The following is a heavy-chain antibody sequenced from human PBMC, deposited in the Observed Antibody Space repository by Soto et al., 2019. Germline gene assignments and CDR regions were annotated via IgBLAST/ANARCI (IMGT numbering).Heavy chain of an antibody. D-gene: IGHD2-2*02. J-gene: IGHJ6*02. CDR2: ISSSSSYI. V-gene: IGHV3-21*01. CDR3: ARDSQGYCSSTSCYRNYYYYYGMDV. Sequence: GGSLRLSCAASGFTFISYSMNWVRQAPGKGLEWVSSISSSSSYIYYADSVKGRFTISRDNAKNSLYLQMNSLRAEDTAVYYCARDSQGYCSSTSCYRNYYYYYGMDVWGQGTTVTVSS. CDR1: GFTFISYS.